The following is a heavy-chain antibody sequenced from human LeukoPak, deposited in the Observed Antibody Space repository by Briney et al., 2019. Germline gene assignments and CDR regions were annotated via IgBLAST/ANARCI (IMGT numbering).Heavy chain of an antibody. CDR2: IYYSGST. Sequence: KPSETLSLTCIVSGGSISSYYWSWIRQPPGKGLEWIGYIYYSGSTNYNPSLKSRVTISVDTSKNQFSLKLSSVTAADTAVYYCARVLADYYYYYMDVWGKGTTVTVSS. J-gene: IGHJ6*03. CDR1: GGSISSYY. V-gene: IGHV4-59*01. D-gene: IGHD6-13*01. CDR3: ARVLADYYYYYMDV.